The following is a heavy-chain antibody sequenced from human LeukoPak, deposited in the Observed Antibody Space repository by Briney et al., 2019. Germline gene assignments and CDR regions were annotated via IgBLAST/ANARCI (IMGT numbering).Heavy chain of an antibody. Sequence: GGSLRLSCATSGFIFSSYSMNWVRQAPGKGLEWVSYISSSSRTIYYADSAKGRFTISRDNSKNTLYLQMNSLRAEDTAVYYCARGPGVRGAITTLWYFDLWGRGTLVTVSS. D-gene: IGHD3-10*01. CDR1: GFIFSSYS. CDR3: ARGPGVRGAITTLWYFDL. CDR2: ISSSSRTI. V-gene: IGHV3-48*01. J-gene: IGHJ2*01.